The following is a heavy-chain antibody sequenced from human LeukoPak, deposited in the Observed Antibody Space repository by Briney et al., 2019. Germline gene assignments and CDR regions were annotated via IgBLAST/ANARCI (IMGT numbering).Heavy chain of an antibody. V-gene: IGHV4-39*01. J-gene: IGHJ6*02. CDR2: IYYSGST. CDR1: GGSISSSSYY. Sequence: SETLSLTCTVYGGSISSSSYYWGWIRQPPGKGLEWIGGIYYSGSTYYNPSLKSRVTISVDTSTNQFSLKLSSVTVADTAVYYCARGRHQLVSTQYYYDGMDVWGQGTMVTVSS. D-gene: IGHD6-13*01. CDR3: ARGRHQLVSTQYYYDGMDV.